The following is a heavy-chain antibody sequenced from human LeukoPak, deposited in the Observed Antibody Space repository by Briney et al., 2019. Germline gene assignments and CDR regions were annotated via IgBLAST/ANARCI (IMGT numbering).Heavy chain of an antibody. V-gene: IGHV1-46*01. Sequence: ASVKVSCEASGYTFTSYYMHWVRQAPGQGLEWMGIINPSGGSTSYAQKFQGRVTMTRDTSTSTVYMELSSLRSEDTAVYYCARSSVTIFGPGQLNWFDPWGQGTLVTVSS. CDR3: ARSSVTIFGPGQLNWFDP. J-gene: IGHJ5*02. D-gene: IGHD3-3*01. CDR2: INPSGGST. CDR1: GYTFTSYY.